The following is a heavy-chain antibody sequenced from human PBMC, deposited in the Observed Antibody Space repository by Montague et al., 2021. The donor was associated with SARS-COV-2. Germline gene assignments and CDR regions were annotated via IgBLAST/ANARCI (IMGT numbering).Heavy chain of an antibody. CDR1: GYSISSSNW. Sequence: SETLSLTCAVSGYSISSSNWWGWIRQAPGRGLEWIGYIYRTGSTYYNPSLKSRVTMSVDKSNNLFSLELSSVTAVDTAVYYCAKSADHNYFLDSWGQGTPVTVSS. CDR2: IYRTGST. D-gene: IGHD5-24*01. CDR3: AKSADHNYFLDS. J-gene: IGHJ4*02. V-gene: IGHV4-28*01.